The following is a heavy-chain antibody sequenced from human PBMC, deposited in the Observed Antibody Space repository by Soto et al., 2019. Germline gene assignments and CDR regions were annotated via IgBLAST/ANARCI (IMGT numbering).Heavy chain of an antibody. V-gene: IGHV1-69*13. D-gene: IGHD4-4*01. CDR1: GYTFTSYG. CDR3: ARDLATVTLGY. J-gene: IGHJ4*02. CDR2: IIPIFGTA. Sequence: GASVKVSCKASGYTFTSYGISWVRQAPGQGLEWMGGIIPIFGTANYAQKFQGRVTITADESTSTAYMELSSLRSEDTAVYYCARDLATVTLGYWGQGTLVTVSS.